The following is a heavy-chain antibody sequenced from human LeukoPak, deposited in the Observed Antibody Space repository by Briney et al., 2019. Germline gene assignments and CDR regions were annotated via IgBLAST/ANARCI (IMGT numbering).Heavy chain of an antibody. Sequence: GGSLRLSCAASGFTFSSYGMHWVRQALGKGLEWVAFIRYDGSNKYYADSVKGRFTISRDNSKNMLYLQMNSLRAEDTAVYYCANPPRDNYDFWSGYHYDYWGQGTLVTVSS. J-gene: IGHJ4*02. D-gene: IGHD3-3*01. V-gene: IGHV3-30*02. CDR2: IRYDGSNK. CDR3: ANPPRDNYDFWSGYHYDY. CDR1: GFTFSSYG.